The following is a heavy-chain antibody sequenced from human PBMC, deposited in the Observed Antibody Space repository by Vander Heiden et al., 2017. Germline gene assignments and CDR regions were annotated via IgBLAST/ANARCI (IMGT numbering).Heavy chain of an antibody. CDR3: ARDFPQSGAALDY. CDR1: GLTLRSSG. V-gene: IGHV3-33*01. D-gene: IGHD1-26*01. J-gene: IGHJ4*02. Sequence: QVQLVESGGGGAQPGMSLRLPCAASGLTLRSSGMHWLPQAPGKGLEWVAVIWYDGSNKHYADSVKGRFTISRDNSKNTLYLQMNSLRAEDTAVYYCARDFPQSGAALDYWGQGTLVTVSS. CDR2: IWYDGSNK.